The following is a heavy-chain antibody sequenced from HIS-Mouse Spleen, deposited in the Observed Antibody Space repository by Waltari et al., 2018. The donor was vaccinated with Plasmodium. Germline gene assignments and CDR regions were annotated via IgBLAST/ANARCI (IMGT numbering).Heavy chain of an antibody. CDR1: GGSFSGYY. J-gene: IGHJ4*02. CDR2: INHSGIT. CDR3: ASSGSGSYYY. D-gene: IGHD3-10*01. V-gene: IGHV4-34*01. Sequence: QVQLQQWGAGLLKPSETLSLTCAVYGGSFSGYYWSWIRQPPGKGLEWIGEINHSGITNYNTSLKSRVTISVDTSKNQFSLKLSSVTAADTAVYYCASSGSGSYYYWGQGTLVTVSS.